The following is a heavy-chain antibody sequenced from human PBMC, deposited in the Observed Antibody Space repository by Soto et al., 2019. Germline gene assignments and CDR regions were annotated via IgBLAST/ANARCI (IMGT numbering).Heavy chain of an antibody. Sequence: GGSLRLSCAASGFTFSSYSMNWVRQAPGKGLEWVSYISSSSSTIYYADSVKGRFTISRDNAKNSLYLQMNSLRAEDTAVYYCARDAPYYDFDYWGQGTLVTVSS. CDR2: ISSSSSTI. V-gene: IGHV3-48*01. CDR3: ARDAPYYDFDY. J-gene: IGHJ4*02. CDR1: GFTFSSYS. D-gene: IGHD3-3*01.